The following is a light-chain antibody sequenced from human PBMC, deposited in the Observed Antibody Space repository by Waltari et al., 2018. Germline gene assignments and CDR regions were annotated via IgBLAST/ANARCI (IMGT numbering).Light chain of an antibody. CDR2: WAS. CDR3: QQYFSLPWT. V-gene: IGKV4-1*01. J-gene: IGKJ1*01. Sequence: DIVMTQSPESLPLSLGERATINCKSTQSVLSSSDSRNYLAWYQQRPGQSPKLLIYWASALEFGVPDRFTGIGSGTDFTLTISSLQAEDVAVYYCQQYFSLPWTFGQGTKVEL. CDR1: QSVLSSSDSRNY.